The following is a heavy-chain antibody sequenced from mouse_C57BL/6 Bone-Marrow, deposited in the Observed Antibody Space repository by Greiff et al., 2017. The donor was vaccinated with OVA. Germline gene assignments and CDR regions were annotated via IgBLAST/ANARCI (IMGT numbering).Heavy chain of an antibody. CDR3: AREGYSNDYAMDY. J-gene: IGHJ4*01. D-gene: IGHD2-5*01. V-gene: IGHV1-63*01. CDR1: GYTFTNYW. CDR2: IYPGGGYT. Sequence: QVQLQQSGAELVRPGTSVKMSCKASGYTFTNYWIGWAKQRPGHGLEWIGDIYPGGGYTNYNEKFKGKATLTADKSSSTAYMQFSSLTSKDSAIYYCAREGYSNDYAMDYWGQGTSVTVSS.